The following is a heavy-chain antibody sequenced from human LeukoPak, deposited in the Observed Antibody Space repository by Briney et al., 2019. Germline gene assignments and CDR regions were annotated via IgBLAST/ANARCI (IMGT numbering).Heavy chain of an antibody. CDR1: GFTFTTAW. V-gene: IGHV3-15*01. CDR3: STEDQRNS. Sequence: GGSLRLSCAASGFTFTTAWMSWVRQAPGKGLEWVGRIKSKTDGGTTDYAAPAKGRFTISRDDSKNTLFLQMNSLKTEDTAVYYCSTEDQRNSWGQGTLVTVSS. CDR2: IKSKTDGGTT. D-gene: IGHD1-1*01. J-gene: IGHJ4*02.